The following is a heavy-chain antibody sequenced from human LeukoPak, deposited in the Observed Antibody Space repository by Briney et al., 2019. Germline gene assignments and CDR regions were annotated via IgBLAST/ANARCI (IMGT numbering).Heavy chain of an antibody. Sequence: ASVKVSCKASGGTFSSYAISWVRQAPGQGLEWMGRIIPILGIANYAQKFQGRVTITADKSTSTAYMELSSLRSEDTAVYYCARDPLIVATMGGGAFDIWGQGTMVTVSS. J-gene: IGHJ3*02. CDR2: IIPILGIA. CDR3: ARDPLIVATMGGGAFDI. CDR1: GGTFSSYA. V-gene: IGHV1-69*04. D-gene: IGHD5-12*01.